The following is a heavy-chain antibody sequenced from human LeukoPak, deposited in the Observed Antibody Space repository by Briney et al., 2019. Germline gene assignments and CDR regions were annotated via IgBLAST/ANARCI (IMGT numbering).Heavy chain of an antibody. V-gene: IGHV3-23*01. CDR2: IANGDNIT. J-gene: IGHJ4*02. Sequence: GGSLRLSCTTSGFTFGKYIITWVRQAPGKGLEWVSSIANGDNITFYADSVKGRFRISRDDSKNTVYLQISSLRVDDTAIYYLAKWGGTEKSGTIWYGPLDDWGQGTQVIVSS. D-gene: IGHD1-1*01. CDR1: GFTFGKYI. CDR3: AKWGGTEKSGTIWYGPLDD.